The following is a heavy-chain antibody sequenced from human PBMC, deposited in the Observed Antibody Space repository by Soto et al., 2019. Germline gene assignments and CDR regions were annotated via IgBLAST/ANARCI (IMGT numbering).Heavy chain of an antibody. Sequence: GSSLNGSLKGYVGTFSIDVISWLRQAPGQGLEGMGGIIPIFGAANYAQKFQGRVTITADESTSTAYMELSSLRSEDTAVYYCAREKPSNDYGGNLDRGMDVWGQGTMVTVPS. D-gene: IGHD4-17*01. CDR2: IIPIFGAA. CDR1: VGTFSIDV. J-gene: IGHJ6*02. V-gene: IGHV1-69*01. CDR3: AREKPSNDYGGNLDRGMDV.